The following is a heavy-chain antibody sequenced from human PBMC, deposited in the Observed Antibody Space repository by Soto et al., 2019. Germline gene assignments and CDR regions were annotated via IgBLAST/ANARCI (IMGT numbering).Heavy chain of an antibody. Sequence: SEILSLTCTVSGGSISSYYWSWIRQPPGKGLEWIGYIYYSGSTNYNPSLKSRVTISVDTSKNQFSLKLSSVTAADTAVYYCARYTIYYYDSSGFDYWGQGTLVTVSS. CDR3: ARYTIYYYDSSGFDY. V-gene: IGHV4-59*01. CDR1: GGSISSYY. CDR2: IYYSGST. J-gene: IGHJ4*02. D-gene: IGHD3-22*01.